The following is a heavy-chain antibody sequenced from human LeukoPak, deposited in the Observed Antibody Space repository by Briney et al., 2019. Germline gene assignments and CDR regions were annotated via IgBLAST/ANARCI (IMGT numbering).Heavy chain of an antibody. J-gene: IGHJ5*01. CDR2: MCGTAGCT. V-gene: IGHV3-23*01. CDR1: GFTFYMYA. D-gene: IGHD3-22*01. Sequence: GGSLTLSCQASGFTFYMYAMIWVRQAPGKGLEWVASMCGTAGCTFYPDSVKGRFTISRDNSKNVLYLRMNSLTAEDTAIYYCAKDRPNFHENSGHYYRRDGDSWGQGALVTVSS. CDR3: AKDRPNFHENSGHYYRRDGDS.